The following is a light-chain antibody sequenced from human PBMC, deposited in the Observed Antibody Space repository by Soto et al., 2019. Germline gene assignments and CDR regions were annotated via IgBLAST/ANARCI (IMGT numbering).Light chain of an antibody. CDR2: ASF. CDR1: QSIRNF. J-gene: IGKJ3*01. Sequence: DIQMTQSPSSLSASVGDRVKISCRASQSIRNFVNWYQQKPGKAPKLLIYASFYLQSGVPSRFSGSGSGTDFALTISGLEADDFAIYYCQQTFTLPGSFGHGTTVDIK. V-gene: IGKV1-39*01. CDR3: QQTFTLPGS.